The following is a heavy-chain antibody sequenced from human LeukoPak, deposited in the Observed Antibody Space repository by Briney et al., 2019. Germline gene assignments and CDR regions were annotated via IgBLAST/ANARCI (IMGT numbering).Heavy chain of an antibody. CDR3: ARGGTTTGFQH. CDR1: GFTFSFYS. Sequence: GGSLRLSCAASGFTFSFYSMNWVRQAPGKGLEWVSYISTSSSSMYYADSVKGRFTISRDNAKNSLYLQMNSLRAEDTAVYYCARGGTTTGFQHWGQGTLVIVSS. J-gene: IGHJ1*01. D-gene: IGHD3-16*01. CDR2: ISTSSSSM. V-gene: IGHV3-48*01.